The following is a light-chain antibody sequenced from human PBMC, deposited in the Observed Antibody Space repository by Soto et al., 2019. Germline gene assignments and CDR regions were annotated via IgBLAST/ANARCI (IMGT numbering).Light chain of an antibody. Sequence: QSVLTQPPSASGTPGQRVTISCFGGSYNMGTNTVGWYQQLPGAARKVLIYVNDKRPSGVPDRFSASNSGTSASLTISGLQSEDEADYYCVAWDDNLDAHVFGTGTKVTVL. J-gene: IGLJ1*01. CDR3: VAWDDNLDAHV. CDR1: SYNMGTNT. V-gene: IGLV1-44*01. CDR2: VND.